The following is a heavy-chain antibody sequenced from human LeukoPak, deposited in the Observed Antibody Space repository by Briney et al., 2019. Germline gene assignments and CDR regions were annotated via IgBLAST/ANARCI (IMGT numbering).Heavy chain of an antibody. CDR3: ASNYYGSGSYYFADY. CDR1: GGPFSGYY. Sequence: SETLSLTCAVYGGPFSGYYWSWIRQPPGKGLEWIGEINHSGSTNYNPSLKSRVTISVDTSKNQFSLKLSSVTAADTAVYYCASNYYGSGSYYFADYWGQGTLVTVSS. D-gene: IGHD3-10*01. CDR2: INHSGST. J-gene: IGHJ4*02. V-gene: IGHV4-34*01.